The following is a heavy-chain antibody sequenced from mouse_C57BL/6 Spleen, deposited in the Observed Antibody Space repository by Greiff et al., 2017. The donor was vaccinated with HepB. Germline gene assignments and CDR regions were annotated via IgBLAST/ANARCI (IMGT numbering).Heavy chain of an antibody. CDR3: ARPYTVVALYAMDF. Sequence: EVKVVESGGGLVKPGGSLKLSCAASGFTFSDYGMHWVRQAPGKGLEWVAYISSGSSTIYYADTVKGRSTISRDNAKNTLFLQMTSLRSEDTAMYYCARPYTVVALYAMDFWGQGPSVTVSS. D-gene: IGHD1-1*01. J-gene: IGHJ4*01. CDR2: ISSGSSTI. CDR1: GFTFSDYG. V-gene: IGHV5-17*01.